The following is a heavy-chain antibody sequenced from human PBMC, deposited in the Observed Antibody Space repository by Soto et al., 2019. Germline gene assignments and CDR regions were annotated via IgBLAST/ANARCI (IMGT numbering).Heavy chain of an antibody. CDR3: ARVGCSSTSCHNYYYGMDV. CDR1: GYTFTSYG. V-gene: IGHV1-18*04. Sequence: GPSVKVSCTASGYTFTSYGISWVRQAPGQGLEWMGWISAYNGNTNYAQKLQGRVTMTTDTSTSTAYMELRSLRSDDTAVYYCARVGCSSTSCHNYYYGMDVWGQGTTVTVSS. D-gene: IGHD2-2*02. CDR2: ISAYNGNT. J-gene: IGHJ6*02.